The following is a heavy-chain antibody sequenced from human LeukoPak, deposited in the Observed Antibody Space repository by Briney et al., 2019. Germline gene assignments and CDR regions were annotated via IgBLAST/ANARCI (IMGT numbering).Heavy chain of an antibody. V-gene: IGHV3-30*02. J-gene: IGHJ6*03. CDR3: AREKSFLEWLSTGRRDGYYMDV. Sequence: PGGSLRLSCAASGFTFSSYGMHWVRQAPGKGLEWVAFIRYDGSNKYYADSVKGRFTISRDNSKNTLYLHVNSLRAEDTAVYYCAREKSFLEWLSTGRRDGYYMDVWGKGTTVTVSS. CDR1: GFTFSSYG. D-gene: IGHD3-3*02. CDR2: IRYDGSNK.